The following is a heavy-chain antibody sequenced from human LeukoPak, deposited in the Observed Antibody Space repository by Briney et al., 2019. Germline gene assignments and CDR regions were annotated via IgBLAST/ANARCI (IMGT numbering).Heavy chain of an antibody. J-gene: IGHJ4*02. V-gene: IGHV4-38-2*02. CDR1: GYSIRGDNY. CDR2: IHHTGST. Sequence: SETLSFTCTVSGYSIRGDNYWGWIRRSAGKGLEWIGPIHHTGSTFYNPSLRSRVTISVDTSKNYFSLGLRIVNAAATAFCFWARDSKNPGDYWGQGTLVTVS. CDR3: ARDSKNPGDY.